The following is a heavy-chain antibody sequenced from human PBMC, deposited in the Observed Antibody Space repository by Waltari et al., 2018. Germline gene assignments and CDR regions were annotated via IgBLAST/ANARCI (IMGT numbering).Heavy chain of an antibody. CDR3: ATDSFIGGFDP. D-gene: IGHD1-26*01. J-gene: IGHJ5*02. CDR2: LNPEDGET. CDR1: GYTLTELS. V-gene: IGHV1-24*01. Sequence: QVQLVQSGAEVKKPGASVKVSCKVSGYTLTELSMHWVRQAPGKGLEWMGGLNPEDGETIDAKKLQCRVTLTEDTSTDTAYMELSSLRSEDTAVYYCATDSFIGGFDPWGQGTLVTVSS.